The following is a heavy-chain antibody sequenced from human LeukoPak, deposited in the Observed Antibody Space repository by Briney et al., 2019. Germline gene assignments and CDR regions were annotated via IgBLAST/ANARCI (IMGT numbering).Heavy chain of an antibody. V-gene: IGHV1-2*02. Sequence: ASVKVSCKASGYTFTGYYMHWVRQAPGQGLEWMGWINPNSGGTNYAQKFQGRVTMTRDTSISTAYMELSRLRSDDTAVYYCAREVWFGEFHWFDPWGQGTLVTVSS. CDR2: INPNSGGT. J-gene: IGHJ5*02. CDR1: GYTFTGYY. CDR3: AREVWFGEFHWFDP. D-gene: IGHD3-10*01.